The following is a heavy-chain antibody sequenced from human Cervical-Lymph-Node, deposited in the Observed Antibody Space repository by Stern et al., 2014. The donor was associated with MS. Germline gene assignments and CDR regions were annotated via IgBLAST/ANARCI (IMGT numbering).Heavy chain of an antibody. J-gene: IGHJ4*02. D-gene: IGHD3-10*01. CDR2: ISGNNGYT. CDR3: AINSSGSHIDY. Sequence: QVQLVQSGPEVKKPGASVKVSCKASGYTLNTYGISWVRQAPGQGLEWMGWISGNNGYTNYAQNLQGRVTMTTDTSTRTAYLELRSLRSDDTAMCYCAINSSGSHIDYWGQGTLVTVSS. V-gene: IGHV1-18*01. CDR1: GYTLNTYG.